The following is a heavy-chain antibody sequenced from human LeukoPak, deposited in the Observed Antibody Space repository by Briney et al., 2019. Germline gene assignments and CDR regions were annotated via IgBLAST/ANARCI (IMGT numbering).Heavy chain of an antibody. V-gene: IGHV3-33*08. CDR2: ILNDGINK. J-gene: IGHJ4*02. CDR1: GFTFSNYG. Sequence: GGSLRLSCAASGFTFSNYGMHWVRQAPGKGLEWVAVILNDGINKNYADSVKGRFTISRDNSKNTLYLQMNSLRAEDTAVYYCARALLVRNGYNYSHNYFDYWGQGTLVTVSS. D-gene: IGHD5-24*01. CDR3: ARALLVRNGYNYSHNYFDY.